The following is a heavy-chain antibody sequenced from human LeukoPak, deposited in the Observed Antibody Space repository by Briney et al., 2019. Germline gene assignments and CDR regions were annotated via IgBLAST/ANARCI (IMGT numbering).Heavy chain of an antibody. D-gene: IGHD5-12*01. Sequence: SQTLSLTCAVSGGSISSGGYSWSWIRQPTGKGLEWIGYIYHSGSTYYNPSLKSRVTISVDRSKNQFSLKLSSVTAADTAVYYCARVKRSGYEYHCDYWGQGTLVTVSS. CDR1: GGSISSGGYS. V-gene: IGHV4-30-2*01. CDR2: IYHSGST. J-gene: IGHJ4*02. CDR3: ARVKRSGYEYHCDY.